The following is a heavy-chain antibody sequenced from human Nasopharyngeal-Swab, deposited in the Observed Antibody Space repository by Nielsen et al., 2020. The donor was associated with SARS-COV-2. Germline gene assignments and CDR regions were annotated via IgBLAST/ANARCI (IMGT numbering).Heavy chain of an antibody. CDR3: ARVLAERAYYDFWSGYSDYYYGMDV. Sequence: SDTLSLTCAVSGGSISSSNWWSWVRQPPGKGLEWIGDIYHSGSTNYNPSLKSRVTISVDKSKNQFSLKLGSVTAADTAVYYCARVLAERAYYDFWSGYSDYYYGMDVWGQGTTVTVSS. CDR2: IYHSGST. CDR1: GGSISSSNW. V-gene: IGHV4-4*02. J-gene: IGHJ6*02. D-gene: IGHD3-3*01.